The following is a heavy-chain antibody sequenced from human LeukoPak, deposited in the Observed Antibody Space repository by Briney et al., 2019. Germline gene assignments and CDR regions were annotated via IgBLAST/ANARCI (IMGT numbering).Heavy chain of an antibody. D-gene: IGHD6-13*01. CDR2: IYHSGST. CDR3: ARADYSSTWSHDYYYMDV. CDR1: GYSISSGYY. Sequence: SETLSPTCTVSGYSISSGYYWGWIRQPPGKGLERIGSIYHSGSTYYNPSLKSRVTISVDTSTNQFSLKLSSVIAADTAVYYCARADYSSTWSHDYYYMDVWGKGTTVTVSS. J-gene: IGHJ6*03. V-gene: IGHV4-38-2*02.